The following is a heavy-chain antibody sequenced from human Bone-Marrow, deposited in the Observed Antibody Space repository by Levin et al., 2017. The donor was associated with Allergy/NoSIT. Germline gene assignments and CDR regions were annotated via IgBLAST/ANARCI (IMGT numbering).Heavy chain of an antibody. J-gene: IGHJ6*02. CDR1: GYSFTSYG. D-gene: IGHD6-13*01. V-gene: IGHV1-18*01. CDR2: ISTYNGNT. CDR3: ARDLPGTSKGKRGYGSMYQGMDV. Sequence: GESLKISCKASGYSFTSYGISWVRQAPGLGLEWMGWISTYNGNTNYAQKVQGRVTLTTNTSTTTSYMELTSLRSYDTAVYYCARDLPGTSKGKRGYGSMYQGMDVWGQGTTVTVSS.